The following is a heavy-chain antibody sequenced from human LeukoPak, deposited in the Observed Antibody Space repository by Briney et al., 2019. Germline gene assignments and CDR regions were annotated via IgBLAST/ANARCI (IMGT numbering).Heavy chain of an antibody. Sequence: GGSLRLSCAASGFTFSSYWMHWVRQAPGKGLVWVSRINTDGSSTSYADSVKGRFTISRDNAKNTLYLQMNSLRVEDTAVYYCAREVVVPAWGFDPWGQGTLVTVSS. CDR3: AREVVVPAWGFDP. V-gene: IGHV3-74*01. CDR1: GFTFSSYW. CDR2: INTDGSST. D-gene: IGHD2-2*01. J-gene: IGHJ5*02.